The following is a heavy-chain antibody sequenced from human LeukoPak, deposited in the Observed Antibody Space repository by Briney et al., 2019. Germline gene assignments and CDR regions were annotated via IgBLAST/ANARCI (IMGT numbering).Heavy chain of an antibody. V-gene: IGHV4-39*07. CDR1: GGSISSSSYY. CDR3: ARETSPVVVITSWFDP. Sequence: SETLSLTCTVSGGSISSSSYYWGWIRQPPGKGLEWIGSIYYSGSTYYNPSLKSRVTISVDTSKNQFSLKLSSVTAADTAVYYCARETSPVVVITSWFDPWGQGTLVTVSS. CDR2: IYYSGST. D-gene: IGHD3-22*01. J-gene: IGHJ5*02.